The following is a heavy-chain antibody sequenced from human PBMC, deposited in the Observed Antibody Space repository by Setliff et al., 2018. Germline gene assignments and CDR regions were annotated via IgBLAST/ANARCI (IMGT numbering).Heavy chain of an antibody. D-gene: IGHD1-26*01. CDR1: SGSISSGTYY. Sequence: SETLSLTCTVSSGSISSGTYYWSWIRQPAGKGLERIGRLHTSGSIDYNPSLKSRVTISVDTSKNQFSLRLRSVTAADTAVYFCARDNTMVGATDYWGLGTLVTVSS. V-gene: IGHV4-61*02. J-gene: IGHJ4*02. CDR2: LHTSGSI. CDR3: ARDNTMVGATDY.